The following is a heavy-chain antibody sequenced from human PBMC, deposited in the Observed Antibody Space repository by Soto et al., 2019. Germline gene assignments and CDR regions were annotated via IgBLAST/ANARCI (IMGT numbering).Heavy chain of an antibody. Sequence: QITLKESGPPLVKPTQTLTLTCTFSGFSLSTSGVGVGWIRQPPGKALEWLALIYWDDDKRYSPSLKSRLTINNDTTKNPVVLTMTNMDPVDTATYYCALETSMVRGVMPFDYYYGMDVWGQGTTVTVSS. D-gene: IGHD3-10*01. CDR2: IYWDDDK. J-gene: IGHJ6*02. CDR3: ALETSMVRGVMPFDYYYGMDV. CDR1: GFSLSTSGVG. V-gene: IGHV2-5*02.